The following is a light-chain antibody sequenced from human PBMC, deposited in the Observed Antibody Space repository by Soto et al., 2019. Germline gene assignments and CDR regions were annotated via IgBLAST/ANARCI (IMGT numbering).Light chain of an antibody. J-gene: IGKJ2*01. CDR1: QSVSSNY. Sequence: EIVLTQSPGTLSLSPGERATLSCRASQSVSSNYLAWYQQKPGQAPRLVIYGASNRATSIPDRFSGSGSGTDFTLTINSLEPEDFAVYYCQQYGSSPPYTFGQGTKLDIK. V-gene: IGKV3-20*01. CDR2: GAS. CDR3: QQYGSSPPYT.